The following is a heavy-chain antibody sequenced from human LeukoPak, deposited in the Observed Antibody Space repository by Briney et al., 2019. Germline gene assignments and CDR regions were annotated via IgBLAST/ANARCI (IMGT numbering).Heavy chain of an antibody. CDR1: GFTFSSYG. V-gene: IGHV3-30*02. CDR3: AKDRGDIVPAFDI. Sequence: GGSLRLSCAASGFTFSSYGMHWVRQAPGKGLEWVAFIRYDGSNKYYADSVKGRFTISRDNSKNTLYLQMNSLRAEDTAVYYCAKDRGDIVPAFDIWGQGTMVTVSS. D-gene: IGHD2-8*01. J-gene: IGHJ3*02. CDR2: IRYDGSNK.